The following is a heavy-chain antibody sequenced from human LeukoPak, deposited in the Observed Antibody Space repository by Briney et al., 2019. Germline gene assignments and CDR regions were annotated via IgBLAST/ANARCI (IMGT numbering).Heavy chain of an antibody. CDR1: GYSISSGYY. J-gene: IGHJ6*01. CDR3: ARDWGSYCSGGSCYPSLLSYYYYGMDV. D-gene: IGHD2-15*01. CDR2: IYYSGST. Sequence: SETLSLTCTVSGYSISSGYYWGWIRQPPGKGLEWIGSIYYSGSTYYNPSLKSRVTISVDTSKNQFSLKLSSVTAADTAVYYCARDWGSYCSGGSCYPSLLSYYYYGMDVW. V-gene: IGHV4-38-2*02.